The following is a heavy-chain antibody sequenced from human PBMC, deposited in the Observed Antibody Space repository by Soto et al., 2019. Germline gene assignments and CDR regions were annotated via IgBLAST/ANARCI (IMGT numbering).Heavy chain of an antibody. CDR1: GGTFSSYA. J-gene: IGHJ4*02. CDR3: ARRKERSGPHYFDY. V-gene: IGHV1-69*06. Sequence: SVKVSCKASGGTFSSYAISWVRQAPGQGLEWMGGIIPIFGTANYAQKFQGRVTITADKSISTVYMELSGLRPDDTAVYYCARRKERSGPHYFDYWGQGSQVTVSS. CDR2: IIPIFGTA.